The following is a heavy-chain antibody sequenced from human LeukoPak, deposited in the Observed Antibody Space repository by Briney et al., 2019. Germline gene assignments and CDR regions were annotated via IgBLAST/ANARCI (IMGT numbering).Heavy chain of an antibody. J-gene: IGHJ4*02. CDR3: ARDLGGQTY. Sequence: ASVRVSCKASAYTFGGHYMHWVRQAPGQGLEWMGWINTNSGATQLAQELRGRVTMTRDTSITTDYMELSRLRSDDTAVYYCARDLGGQTYWGQGTLVIVSS. D-gene: IGHD3-16*01. CDR2: INTNSGAT. CDR1: AYTFGGHY. V-gene: IGHV1-2*02.